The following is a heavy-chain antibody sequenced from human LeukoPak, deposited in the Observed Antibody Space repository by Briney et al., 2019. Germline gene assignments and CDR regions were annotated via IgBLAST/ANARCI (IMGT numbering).Heavy chain of an antibody. V-gene: IGHV1-2*02. CDR3: ASKQWLVRAKTEDDY. D-gene: IGHD6-19*01. CDR2: IHPNTGDT. J-gene: IGHJ4*02. Sequence: ASVKVSCKASGYNFTGYYLHWVRQAPGHGLEWMGWIHPNTGDTKYTRQFQGRVTMARDTSISTAYMELSRLRSDDTAVYYCASKQWLVRAKTEDDYWGQGTLVTVSS. CDR1: GYNFTGYY.